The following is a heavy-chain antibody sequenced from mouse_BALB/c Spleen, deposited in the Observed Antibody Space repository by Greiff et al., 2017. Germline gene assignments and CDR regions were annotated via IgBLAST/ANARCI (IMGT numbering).Heavy chain of an antibody. D-gene: IGHD1-1*01. CDR3: ASRVGDHTGVYAMDY. CDR1: GYTFSSYW. V-gene: IGHV1-9*01. Sequence: QVQLQQSGAELMKPGASVKISCKATGYTFSSYWIEWVKQRPGHGLEWIGEILPGSGSTNYNEKFKGKATFTADTSSNTAYMQLSSLTSEDSAVYYCASRVGDHTGVYAMDYWGQGTSVTVSS. CDR2: ILPGSGST. J-gene: IGHJ4*01.